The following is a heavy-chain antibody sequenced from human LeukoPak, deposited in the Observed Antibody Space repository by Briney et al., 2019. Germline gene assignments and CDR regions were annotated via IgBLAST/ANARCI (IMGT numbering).Heavy chain of an antibody. CDR1: GSSISSDYY. Sequence: SETLSLTCAVSGSSISSDYYWGWIRQPPAKGLEWIGSISHGGSTYYSPSLKSRRTISVDTSKTQFSLNLSSVPAADTAVYSCAGAPYNFWSTSLDYWGQGTLVTVSS. CDR2: ISHGGST. D-gene: IGHD3-3*01. V-gene: IGHV4-38-2*01. J-gene: IGHJ4*02. CDR3: AGAPYNFWSTSLDY.